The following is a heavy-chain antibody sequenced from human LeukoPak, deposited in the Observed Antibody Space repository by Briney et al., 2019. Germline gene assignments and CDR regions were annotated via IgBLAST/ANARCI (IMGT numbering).Heavy chain of an antibody. CDR2: ISAYNGNT. CDR3: ARDRIMITFGGVIVYEFAGY. Sequence: ASVKVSCKASGYTFTSYGISWVRQAPGQGLEWMGWISAYNGNTNYAQKLQGRVTMTTDTSTSTAYMELRSLRSDDTAVYYCARDRIMITFGGVIVYEFAGYWGQGTLVTVSS. D-gene: IGHD3-16*02. J-gene: IGHJ4*02. V-gene: IGHV1-18*01. CDR1: GYTFTSYG.